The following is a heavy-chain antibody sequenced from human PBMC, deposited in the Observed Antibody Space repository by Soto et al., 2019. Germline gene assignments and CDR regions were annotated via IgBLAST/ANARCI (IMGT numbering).Heavy chain of an antibody. J-gene: IGHJ3*02. CDR2: ISWNSGSI. Sequence: GGSLRLSCAASGFTFDDYAMHWVRQAPGKCLEWVSGISWNSGSIGYADSVKGRFTISRDNAKNSLYLQMNSLRAEDTALYYCAKDISSYIWGSYRSGGAFDIWGQGTMVTVSS. CDR1: GFTFDDYA. CDR3: AKDISSYIWGSYRSGGAFDI. D-gene: IGHD3-16*02. V-gene: IGHV3-9*01.